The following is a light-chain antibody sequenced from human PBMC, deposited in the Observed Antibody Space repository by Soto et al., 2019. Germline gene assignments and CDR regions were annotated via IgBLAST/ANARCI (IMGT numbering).Light chain of an antibody. J-gene: IGLJ3*02. V-gene: IGLV1-44*01. Sequence: QSVLTQPPSASATPGQTVTISCSGRYSNIGSNFVSWYQRLPGRAPKLLIYSINQRPSGVPDRFSGSKTGTSASLTISGLHSENEADYFCSSWDDSQDSPVFGGGTKVTVL. CDR3: SSWDDSQDSPV. CDR2: SIN. CDR1: YSNIGSNF.